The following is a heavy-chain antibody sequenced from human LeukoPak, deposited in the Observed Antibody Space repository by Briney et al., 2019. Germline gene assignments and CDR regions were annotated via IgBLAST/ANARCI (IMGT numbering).Heavy chain of an antibody. CDR1: GGSMSSYY. D-gene: IGHD6-19*01. J-gene: IGHJ4*02. CDR2: IYYSGST. Sequence: SETLSLTCTVSGGSMSSYYWSWIRQPPGKGLEWIGYIYYSGSTNYNPSLNSRVTISVDTSKNQFSLRLSSVTAADTAIYYCARAVSGRFDYWGQGTLVTVSS. CDR3: ARAVSGRFDY. V-gene: IGHV4-59*08.